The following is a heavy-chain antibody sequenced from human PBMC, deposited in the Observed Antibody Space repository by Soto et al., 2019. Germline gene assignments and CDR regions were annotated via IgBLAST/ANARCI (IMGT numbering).Heavy chain of an antibody. CDR2: INPNSGGT. V-gene: IGHV1-2*02. CDR1: ADTFTSYY. CDR3: ARDLWRGSSSWYGDY. D-gene: IGHD6-13*01. J-gene: IGHJ4*02. Sequence: ASVKVSCKAPADTFTSYYIHWVRQAPGQGLEWMGWINPNSGGTNYAQKFQGRVTMTRDTSISTAYMELGRLRSDDTAVYYCARDLWRGSSSWYGDYWGQGTLVTVSS.